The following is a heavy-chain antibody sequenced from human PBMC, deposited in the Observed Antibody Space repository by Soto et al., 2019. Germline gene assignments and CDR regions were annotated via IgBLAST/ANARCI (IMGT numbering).Heavy chain of an antibody. CDR3: ARDWRQMSRGGFFDY. J-gene: IGHJ4*02. D-gene: IGHD3-16*01. V-gene: IGHV1-69*06. Sequence: QVRLVQSGAEVKKPGSSVKLSCKVSGGNSNSYSIAWVRQAPGQGLQWLGTIVPLSGTPNHAQQFQARVTITADTSKNTASLELSSLRSEDTAIYYCARDWRQMSRGGFFDYWGQGRLVTISS. CDR1: GGNSNSYS. CDR2: IVPLSGTP.